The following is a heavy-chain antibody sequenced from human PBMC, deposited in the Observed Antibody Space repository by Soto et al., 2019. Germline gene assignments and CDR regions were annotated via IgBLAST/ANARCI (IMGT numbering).Heavy chain of an antibody. J-gene: IGHJ4*02. CDR2: ISSSSSYI. CDR1: GFTFSSYS. D-gene: IGHD5-18*01. V-gene: IGHV3-21*01. Sequence: GGSLRLSCAASGFTFSSYSMNWVRQAPGKGLEWVSSISSSSSYIYYADSVKGRFTISRDNAKNSLYLQMNSLRAEDTAVYYCARGHGYSYGYHFDYWGQGTLVTVSS. CDR3: ARGHGYSYGYHFDY.